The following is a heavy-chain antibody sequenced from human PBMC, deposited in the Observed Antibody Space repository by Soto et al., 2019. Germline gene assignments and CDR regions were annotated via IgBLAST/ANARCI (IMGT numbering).Heavy chain of an antibody. CDR2: IIPIPGTA. J-gene: IGHJ6*02. V-gene: IGHV1-69*01. D-gene: IGHD2-2*01. Sequence: QVQLVQSGAEVKKPGSSVKASCKASGGTFVSYAISWVRQAPGQGLEWMGGIIPIPGTANYAQNFQGRVTTAADEATSTAYMERSSLRSEDTAVYYCARSQGSSTSLEIYYSDYYGMDVWGQGTTVTVSS. CDR3: ARSQGSSTSLEIYYSDYYGMDV. CDR1: GGTFVSYA.